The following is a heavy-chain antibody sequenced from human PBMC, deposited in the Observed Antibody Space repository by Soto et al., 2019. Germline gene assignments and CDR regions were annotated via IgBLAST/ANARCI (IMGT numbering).Heavy chain of an antibody. CDR3: SRGRRTAVTIDY. V-gene: IGHV4-34*01. Sequence: SQTMCLTCGVYGGKFVGYDGSWISQPPGKGLEWIGEINHSGSTNYNPSLKSRVTISVDTSKNQFSLKLSSVTAADTAVYYCSRGRRTAVTIDYWGQGTLVTVS. CDR1: GGKFVGYD. J-gene: IGHJ4*02. CDR2: INHSGST. D-gene: IGHD4-17*01.